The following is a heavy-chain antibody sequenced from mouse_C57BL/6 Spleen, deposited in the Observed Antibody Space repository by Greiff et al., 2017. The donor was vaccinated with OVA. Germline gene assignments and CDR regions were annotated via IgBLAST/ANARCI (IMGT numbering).Heavy chain of an antibody. Sequence: QVQLQPSGAELVKPGASVKISFKASGYTFTDYYINWVKQRPGQGLARIGKIGPGSGSTYYNAKFKGKATLTADKSSSTACMQLSSLTSEDSAVYFCARLEPAYYSNYDYAMDYWGQGTSVTVSS. CDR1: GYTFTDYY. CDR2: IGPGSGST. CDR3: ARLEPAYYSNYDYAMDY. J-gene: IGHJ4*01. D-gene: IGHD2-5*01. V-gene: IGHV1-77*01.